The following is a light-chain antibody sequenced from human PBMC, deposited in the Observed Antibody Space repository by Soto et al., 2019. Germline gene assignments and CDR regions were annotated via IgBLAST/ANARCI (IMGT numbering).Light chain of an antibody. Sequence: EIVLTQSPATLSLSPGERATLSCRASQNVSSYLAWYQRKPGQAPRLLIYDASNRATGIPARFSGSGSGTDFTLTISSLEPEDFAVYYCQQHSNWPPITFGQGTRLEIK. CDR3: QQHSNWPPIT. J-gene: IGKJ5*01. V-gene: IGKV3-11*01. CDR2: DAS. CDR1: QNVSSY.